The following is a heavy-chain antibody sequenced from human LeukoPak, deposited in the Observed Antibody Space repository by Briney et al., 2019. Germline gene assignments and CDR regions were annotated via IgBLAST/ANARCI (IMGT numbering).Heavy chain of an antibody. CDR2: ISWNSGSI. V-gene: IGHV3-9*01. CDR3: AGRSTHWYFDL. CDR1: GFTFDDYA. Sequence: GGSLRLSCAASGFTFDDYAMHWVRQAPGKGLEWVSGISWNSGSIGYADSVKGRFTISRDNAKNSLYLQMNSLRAGDTALYYCAGRSTHWYFDLWGRGTLVTVSS. D-gene: IGHD5/OR15-5a*01. J-gene: IGHJ2*01.